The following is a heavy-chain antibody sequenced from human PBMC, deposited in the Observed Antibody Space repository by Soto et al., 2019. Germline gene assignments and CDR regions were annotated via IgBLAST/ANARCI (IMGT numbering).Heavy chain of an antibody. D-gene: IGHD2-8*01. V-gene: IGHV4-59*01. CDR1: GGSISSYY. CDR2: IYYSGST. CDR3: AALNRYCTNGVCSYFDY. Sequence: SETLSLTCTVSGGSISSYYWSWIRQPPGKGLEWIGYIYYSGSTNYNPSHKSRVTISVDTSKNQFSLKLSSVTAADTAVYYCAALNRYCTNGVCSYFDYWGQGTLVTVSS. J-gene: IGHJ4*02.